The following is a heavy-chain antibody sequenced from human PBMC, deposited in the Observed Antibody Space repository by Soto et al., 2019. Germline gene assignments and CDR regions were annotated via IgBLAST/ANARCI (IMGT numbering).Heavy chain of an antibody. D-gene: IGHD1-7*01. V-gene: IGHV3-23*01. CDR2: ISDSGGST. CDR3: AKDLNWNYGSG. Sequence: SSETLSLTCAVSGGSITSSNWWSWVRQAPGKGLEWVSGISDSGGSTNYADSVKGRSTISRDNSKNTLYLQMNSLRVEDTAVYYCAKDLNWNYGSGWGQGTLVTVSS. CDR1: GGSITSSN. J-gene: IGHJ4*02.